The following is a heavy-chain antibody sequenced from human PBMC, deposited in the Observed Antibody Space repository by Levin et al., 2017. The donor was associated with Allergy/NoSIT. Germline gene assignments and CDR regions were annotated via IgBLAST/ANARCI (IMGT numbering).Heavy chain of an antibody. V-gene: IGHV4-34*01. CDR3: ARDNYSSDWYGGPFQH. CDR1: GGSFSGYY. Sequence: PSETLSLTCAVYGGSFSGYYWSWIRQPPGKGLEWIGEINHSGSTNYNPSLKSRVTISVDTSKNQFSLKLSSVTAADTAIYYCARDNYSSDWYGGPFQHWGQGTLVTVSS. D-gene: IGHD6-13*01. J-gene: IGHJ1*01. CDR2: INHSGST.